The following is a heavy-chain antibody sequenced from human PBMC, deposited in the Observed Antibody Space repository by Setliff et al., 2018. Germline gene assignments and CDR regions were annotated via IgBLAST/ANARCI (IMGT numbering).Heavy chain of an antibody. D-gene: IGHD2-2*02. CDR1: GFTFSNAW. V-gene: IGHV3-15*01. J-gene: IGHJ4*02. CDR2: IKSKTDGGTT. Sequence: LSCAASGFTFSNAWMSWVRQAPGKGLEWVGRIKSKTDGGTTDYAAPVKGRFTISRDDSKNTLYLQMNSLKTEDTAVYYCTTDAIEMATIGDDYWGQGTLVTV. CDR3: TTDAIEMATIGDDY.